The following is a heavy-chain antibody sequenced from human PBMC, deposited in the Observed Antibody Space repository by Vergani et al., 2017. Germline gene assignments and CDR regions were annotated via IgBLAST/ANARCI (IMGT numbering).Heavy chain of an antibody. CDR3: ARGRGSYGNWFDP. V-gene: IGHV3-20*01. D-gene: IGHD1-26*01. J-gene: IGHJ5*02. Sequence: EVQPVESGGGVVRPGGSLRLSCAASGFTFDDYGMSWVRPAPGKGLEWVSGINWNGGRTGYADSVKGRFTISRANAKNSLYLQMNRLRAEDTALYHCARGRGSYGNWFDPWGQGTLVTVSS. CDR1: GFTFDDYG. CDR2: INWNGGRT.